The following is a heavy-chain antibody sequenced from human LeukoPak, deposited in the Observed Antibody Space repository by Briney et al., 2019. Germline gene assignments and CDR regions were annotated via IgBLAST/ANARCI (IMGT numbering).Heavy chain of an antibody. D-gene: IGHD2-2*03. CDR1: GFTFSSYW. CDR2: IKQDGSEK. J-gene: IGHJ6*02. CDR3: ARDGYCSSTSCYRYYYYGMDV. V-gene: IGHV3-7*01. Sequence: GGSLRLSCAASGFTFSSYWMSWVRQAPGKGLEWVANIKQDGSEKYYVDSVKGRFTISRDNAKNSLYLQKNSLRAEDTAVYYCARDGYCSSTSCYRYYYYGMDVWGQGTTVTVSS.